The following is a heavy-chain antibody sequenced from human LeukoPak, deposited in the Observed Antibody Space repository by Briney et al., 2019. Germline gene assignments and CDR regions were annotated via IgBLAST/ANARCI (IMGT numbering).Heavy chain of an antibody. D-gene: IGHD3-10*01. J-gene: IGHJ4*02. CDR3: ARGPCGYGSGSYYKSCWGDYFDY. Sequence: PGGSLRLSCAASGFTFSNYWMHWVRQAPGKGLVWVSRINSDGINTSYADSVKGRFTISRDNSKNTLYLQMNSLRAEDTAVYYCARGPCGYGSGSYYKSCWGDYFDYWGQGTLVTVSS. CDR1: GFTFSNYW. V-gene: IGHV3-74*01. CDR2: INSDGINT.